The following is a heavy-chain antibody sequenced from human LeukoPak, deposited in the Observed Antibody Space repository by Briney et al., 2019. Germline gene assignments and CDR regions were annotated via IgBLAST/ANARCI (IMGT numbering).Heavy chain of an antibody. CDR2: IGGGDT. CDR1: GFIVSSKY. Sequence: PGGSLRLSCAASGFIVSSKYMTWVRQAPGKGLEWVSSIGGGDTYYADSVKGRFSISRDDAKSTVYLQMNSLRAADTAIYYCAKDAVKMNGLYDWFDAWGQGTLVTVSS. D-gene: IGHD6-19*01. V-gene: IGHV3-53*01. J-gene: IGHJ5*02. CDR3: AKDAVKMNGLYDWFDA.